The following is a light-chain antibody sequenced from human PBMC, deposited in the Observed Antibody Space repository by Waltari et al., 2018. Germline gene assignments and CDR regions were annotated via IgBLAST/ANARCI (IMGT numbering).Light chain of an antibody. J-gene: IGLJ1*01. CDR1: SSDVGGYNS. Sequence: QSALTQPASVSGSPGQSITISSTGTSSDVGGYNSVSWYQQHPGKGPKLMTYDVSNRPSGVPNRFSGSKSGNMASLTISGLQAEDEADYYCSSYTSSNSYVFGTGTKVTVL. CDR2: DVS. CDR3: SSYTSSNSYV. V-gene: IGLV2-14*03.